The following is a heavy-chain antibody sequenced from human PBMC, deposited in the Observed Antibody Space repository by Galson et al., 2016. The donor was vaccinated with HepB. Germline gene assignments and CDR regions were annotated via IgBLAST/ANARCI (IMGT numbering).Heavy chain of an antibody. D-gene: IGHD1-26*01. Sequence: SLRLSCAASGFSFTTYYMDWVRQAPGKRLEYVSGISNNGGAKYHADSVKGRFTISRDNSKNTVDLHMSSLRPEDTAVYYCVRAWSGSSPDYWGQGTQVTGSS. CDR3: VRAWSGSSPDY. CDR1: GFSFTTYY. CDR2: ISNNGGAK. V-gene: IGHV3-64D*09. J-gene: IGHJ4*02.